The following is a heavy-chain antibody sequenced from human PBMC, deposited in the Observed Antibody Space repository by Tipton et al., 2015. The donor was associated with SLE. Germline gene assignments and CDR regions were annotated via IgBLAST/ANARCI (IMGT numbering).Heavy chain of an antibody. V-gene: IGHV5-51*01. CDR2: IHPGDSGS. J-gene: IGHJ3*02. Sequence: QSGAEVKKPGESLKISCKGYGYDFNSYWIGWVRQMPGKGLEWMGLIHPGDSGSRDNPSFQGQVTISADKSITTANLQWSSLKASNTAIYYCARHLARENAFDIWGQGTMVTVSA. CDR3: ARHLARENAFDI. CDR1: GYDFNSYW. D-gene: IGHD5-24*01.